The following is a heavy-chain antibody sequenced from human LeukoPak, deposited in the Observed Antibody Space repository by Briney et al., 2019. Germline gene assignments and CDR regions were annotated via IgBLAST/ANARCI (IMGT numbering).Heavy chain of an antibody. CDR2: ISAYNGNT. CDR1: GYTFTSYG. D-gene: IGHD3-22*01. J-gene: IGHJ4*02. Sequence: ASVKVSCKASGYTFTSYGISWVRQAPGQGLEWMGWISAYNGNTNYAQKLQGRVTMTTDTSTSTAYMELRSLRSEDTAVYYCARVGGSGYYRYYFDYWGQGTLVTVSS. CDR3: ARVGGSGYYRYYFDY. V-gene: IGHV1-18*01.